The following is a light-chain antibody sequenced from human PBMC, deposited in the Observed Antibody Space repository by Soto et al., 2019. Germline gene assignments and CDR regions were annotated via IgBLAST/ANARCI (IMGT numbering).Light chain of an antibody. J-gene: IGLJ2*01. V-gene: IGLV2-23*01. CDR2: EGS. CDR1: SSDVGSYKF. Sequence: QLVLTQPASVSGSPGQSITISCTGTSSDVGSYKFVSWYQQHPGKAPKLIIYEGSERPSGVSNRFSGSKSGSTASLTISGLQAEDEADYFCFSHAGGVVFGGGTKLTVL. CDR3: FSHAGGVV.